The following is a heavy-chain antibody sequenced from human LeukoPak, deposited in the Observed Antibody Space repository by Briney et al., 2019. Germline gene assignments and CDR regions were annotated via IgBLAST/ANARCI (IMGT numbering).Heavy chain of an antibody. D-gene: IGHD2-2*01. V-gene: IGHV3-9*01. CDR3: AKGRDKYQLLSKNWFDP. Sequence: GGSLRLSCAASGFTFDDYAMHWVRQAPGKGLEWVSGISWNSGSIGYADSVKGRFTISRDNAKNSLYLQMNSLGAEDTALYYCAKGRDKYQLLSKNWFDPWGQGTLVTVSS. J-gene: IGHJ5*02. CDR2: ISWNSGSI. CDR1: GFTFDDYA.